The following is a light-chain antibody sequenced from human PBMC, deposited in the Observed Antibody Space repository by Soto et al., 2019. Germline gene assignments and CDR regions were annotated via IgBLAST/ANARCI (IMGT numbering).Light chain of an antibody. CDR1: QSVASNY. V-gene: IGKV3-20*01. Sequence: EIVLTQSPGTLSLSPGERATLSCRASQSVASNYLAWYQQKPGQAPRLLIYGASSRATGISDRFSGSGSGTDFTLTISRLEPEDFAVYNCQQYSRSPWTFGQGTKVEIK. J-gene: IGKJ1*01. CDR2: GAS. CDR3: QQYSRSPWT.